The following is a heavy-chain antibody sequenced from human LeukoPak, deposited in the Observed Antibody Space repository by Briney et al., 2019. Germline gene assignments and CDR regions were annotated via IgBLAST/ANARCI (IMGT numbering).Heavy chain of an antibody. D-gene: IGHD5-18*01. V-gene: IGHV3-23*01. Sequence: HPGGPQRLSCAASGFTFTTYAMRGVRQAPGKGLEWVSAISGSGGSTYYADSVKGRFTISRDNSKNTLYLQMNSQKAEDPAVYYCAKPLFVMYTYGPFDYWGQGTLVTVSS. CDR2: ISGSGGST. CDR1: GFTFTTYA. J-gene: IGHJ4*02. CDR3: AKPLFVMYTYGPFDY.